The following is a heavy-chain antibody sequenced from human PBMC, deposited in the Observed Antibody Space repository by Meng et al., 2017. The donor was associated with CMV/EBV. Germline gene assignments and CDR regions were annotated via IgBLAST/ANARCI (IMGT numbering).Heavy chain of an antibody. CDR2: ISYDGSNK. V-gene: IGHV3-30-3*01. J-gene: IGHJ4*02. CDR3: ARGDYFDY. CDR1: GLTFSSYA. Sequence: LVGVGGGVFQPGRSLRLSCAVSGLTFSSYARHWVRQAPGKGLEWVAVISYDGSNKYYADSVKGRFTISRDNSKNTLYLQMNSLRAEDTAVYYCARGDYFDYWGQGTLVTVSS.